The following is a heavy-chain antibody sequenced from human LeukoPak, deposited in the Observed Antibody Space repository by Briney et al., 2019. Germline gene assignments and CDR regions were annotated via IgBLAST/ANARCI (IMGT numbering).Heavy chain of an antibody. J-gene: IGHJ6*03. D-gene: IGHD3-3*01. V-gene: IGHV3-30*04. CDR1: GFTFSSYA. CDR2: ISYNGSSK. CDR3: AREGRGRVFGVVIMDYYYYMDV. Sequence: PGGSLRLSCAASGFTFSSYAMHWVRQAPGKGLEWVAVISYNGSSKYYADSVKGRFTISRDNSKNTLYLQMNSLRAEDTAVYYCAREGRGRVFGVVIMDYYYYMDVWGKGTTVTVSS.